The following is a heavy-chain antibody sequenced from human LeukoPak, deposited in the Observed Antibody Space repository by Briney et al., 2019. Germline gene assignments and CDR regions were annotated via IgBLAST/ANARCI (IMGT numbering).Heavy chain of an antibody. D-gene: IGHD4-23*01. CDR1: GFTFGDYA. J-gene: IGHJ2*01. CDR2: IRSKAYGGTT. Sequence: PGGSLRLSCTASGFTFGDYAMSWFRQAPGKGLEWVGFIRSKAYGGTTEYAASVKGRFTISRDDSKSIAYLQMNSLKTEDTAVYYCTRSATVVTPNWYFDLWGRGTLDTVSS. V-gene: IGHV3-49*03. CDR3: TRSATVVTPNWYFDL.